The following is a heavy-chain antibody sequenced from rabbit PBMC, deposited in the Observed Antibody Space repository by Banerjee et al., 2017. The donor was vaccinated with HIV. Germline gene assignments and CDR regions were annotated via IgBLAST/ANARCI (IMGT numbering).Heavy chain of an antibody. CDR1: GFDFSNYH. D-gene: IGHD4-1*01. V-gene: IGHV1S7*01. CDR2: IDPVFDST. CDR3: ARDLAGVTGWNFNL. J-gene: IGHJ4*01. Sequence: QLVESGGGLVQPGGSLTLSCKASGFDFSNYHMTWVRQAPGKGLEWIGYIDPVFDSTYYASWVNGRFTISSHNAQNTLYLQLNSLTAADTATYFCARDLAGVTGWNFNLWGPGTLVTVS.